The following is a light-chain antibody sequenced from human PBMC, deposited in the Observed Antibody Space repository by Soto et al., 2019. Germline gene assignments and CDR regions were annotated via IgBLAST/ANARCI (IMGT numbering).Light chain of an antibody. Sequence: SLLTQSPGTLSLAPVVNAPLSFMASPSVSGSNLAWYQQKPGQAPRLVIYGASSRATGIPDRFSGSGSGTDFTLTISSLEPEDFAVYYCQQYGSSPQTFGQGTKVDIK. V-gene: IGKV3-20*01. CDR3: QQYGSSPQT. CDR2: GAS. CDR1: PSVSGSN. J-gene: IGKJ1*01.